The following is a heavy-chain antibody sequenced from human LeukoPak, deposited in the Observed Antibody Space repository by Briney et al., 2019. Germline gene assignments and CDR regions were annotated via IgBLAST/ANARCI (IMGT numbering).Heavy chain of an antibody. D-gene: IGHD3-22*01. CDR3: ARAHYDSSGYFPWGTYFDY. Sequence: SVKVSCKASGYTFTSYGISWVRQAPGQGLEWMGGIIPIFGTANYAQKFQGRVTITADESTSTAYMELSSLRSEDTAVYYCARAHYDSSGYFPWGTYFDYWGQGTLVTVSS. J-gene: IGHJ4*02. CDR1: GYTFTSYG. CDR2: IIPIFGTA. V-gene: IGHV1-69*01.